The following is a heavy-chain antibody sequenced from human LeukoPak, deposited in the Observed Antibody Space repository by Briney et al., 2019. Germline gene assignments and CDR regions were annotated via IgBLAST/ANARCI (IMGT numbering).Heavy chain of an antibody. CDR2: IYYSGST. V-gene: IGHV4-39*01. CDR3: ARQADSSSWYVYYYYMDV. D-gene: IGHD6-13*01. Sequence: PSETLSLTCTVSGGSISSSSYYWGWIRQPPGKGLEWIGSIYYSGSTYYNPSLKSRVTISVDTSKNQFSLKLSSVTAADTAVYYCARQADSSSWYVYYYYMDVWGKGTTVTVSS. J-gene: IGHJ6*03. CDR1: GGSISSSSYY.